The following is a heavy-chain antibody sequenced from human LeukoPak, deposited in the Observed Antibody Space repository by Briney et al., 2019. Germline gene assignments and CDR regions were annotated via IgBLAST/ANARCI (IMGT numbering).Heavy chain of an antibody. V-gene: IGHV3-74*01. Sequence: GGSLRLSCAASGFTFSSYWMHWVRQAPGKGLVWVSRINSDGRSVAYADSVRGRFTISRDNAKNTLYLQMNSLRVEDTAVYFCATNTAVLDYWGQGTLVTVSS. D-gene: IGHD5-18*01. CDR1: GFTFSSYW. CDR2: INSDGRSV. J-gene: IGHJ4*02. CDR3: ATNTAVLDY.